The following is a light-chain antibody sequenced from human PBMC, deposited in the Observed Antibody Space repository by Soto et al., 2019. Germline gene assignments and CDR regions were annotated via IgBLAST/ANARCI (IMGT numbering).Light chain of an antibody. CDR1: QNISSGY. J-gene: IGKJ1*01. Sequence: EIVLTQSPGTLSLSPGERATLSCRASQNISSGYLAWYQQKPGQAPRLLIYGASSRANGIPDRFSGSGSETDFTLTISRLEPEDFAVYYCQRYGTSLTWTFGQGTKVEIK. CDR2: GAS. V-gene: IGKV3-20*01. CDR3: QRYGTSLTWT.